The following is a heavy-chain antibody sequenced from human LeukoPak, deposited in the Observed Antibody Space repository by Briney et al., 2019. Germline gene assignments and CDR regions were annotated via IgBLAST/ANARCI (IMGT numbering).Heavy chain of an antibody. V-gene: IGHV3-48*04. CDR3: ARVEGYSYGYGDY. Sequence: AGGSLRLSCAASGFTFSSYSMNWVRQAPGKGLEWVSYISSSSSTIYYADSVKGRFTISRDNAKNSLYLQMNSLRAEDTAVYYCARVEGYSYGYGDYWGQGTLDTVSS. CDR1: GFTFSSYS. CDR2: ISSSSSTI. J-gene: IGHJ4*02. D-gene: IGHD5-18*01.